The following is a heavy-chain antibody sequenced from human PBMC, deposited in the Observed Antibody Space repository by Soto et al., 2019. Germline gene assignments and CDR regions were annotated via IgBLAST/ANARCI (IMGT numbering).Heavy chain of an antibody. CDR3: AKEGLWLGPIIYWFDP. D-gene: IGHD6-19*01. Sequence: EVQLLESGGGLVQPGGSLRLSCAASGFTFSSYAMSWVRQAPGKGLEWVSAISGSGGSTYYADSVKGRFTISRDNSKNTLYLQMNRLRAEDTAVYYCAKEGLWLGPIIYWFDPWGQGTLVTVSS. J-gene: IGHJ5*02. CDR2: ISGSGGST. CDR1: GFTFSSYA. V-gene: IGHV3-23*01.